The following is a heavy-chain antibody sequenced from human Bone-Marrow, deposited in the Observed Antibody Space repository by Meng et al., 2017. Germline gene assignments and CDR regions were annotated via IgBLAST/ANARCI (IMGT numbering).Heavy chain of an antibody. CDR1: GFTFSSYE. V-gene: IGHV3-48*03. CDR2: ISSSGSTI. CDR3: ARSDILRYFDWLLRGDYYYGMDV. Sequence: GESLKISCAASGFTFSSYEMNWVRQAPGKGLEWVSYISSSGSTIYYADSVKGRFTISRDNAKNSLYLQMNSLRAEDTAVYYCARSDILRYFDWLLRGDYYYGMDVWGQGTTVTVSS. D-gene: IGHD3-9*01. J-gene: IGHJ6*02.